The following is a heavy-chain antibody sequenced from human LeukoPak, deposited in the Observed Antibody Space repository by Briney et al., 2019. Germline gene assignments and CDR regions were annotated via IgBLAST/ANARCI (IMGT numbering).Heavy chain of an antibody. D-gene: IGHD6-13*01. Sequence: ASVKVSCKASGYIFTYYYMHWVRQAPGQGLEWMGWINPNSGDTNYAQKFQGRVTMTRDTSISTAYMELRRLTSDDTAVYYCTRPLAGDGTAAAQFASWGQGTLVTVSS. CDR2: INPNSGDT. V-gene: IGHV1-2*02. CDR1: GYIFTYYY. CDR3: TRPLAGDGTAAAQFAS. J-gene: IGHJ4*02.